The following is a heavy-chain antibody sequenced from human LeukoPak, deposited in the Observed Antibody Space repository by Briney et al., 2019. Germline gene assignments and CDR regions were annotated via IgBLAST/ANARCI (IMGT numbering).Heavy chain of an antibody. CDR2: ISYDGSNK. D-gene: IGHD3-10*01. CDR1: GFTFSNYG. Sequence: GGSLRLSCAASGFTFSNYGMHWVRQAPGKGLEWEAVISYDGSNKYYADSVKGRFAISRDNSKNTRYLQMNSLRAEDTAVYYCAKGLWFGEPFQHWGQGTLVTVSS. J-gene: IGHJ1*01. CDR3: AKGLWFGEPFQH. V-gene: IGHV3-30*18.